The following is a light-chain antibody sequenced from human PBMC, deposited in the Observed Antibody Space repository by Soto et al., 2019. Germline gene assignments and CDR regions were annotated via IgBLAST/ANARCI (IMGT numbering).Light chain of an antibody. CDR2: AAS. CDR3: LQHNSYPLT. V-gene: IGKV1-17*03. Sequence: DIQMTQSPSAMSASVGDRVTITCRASQDINNYLVWFQQKPGTVPKRLIYAASSLQSGVPSRFSGSRSGTEFTLTISSLQPEDFATYYCLQHNSYPLTFGXGTKVEIK. CDR1: QDINNY. J-gene: IGKJ4*01.